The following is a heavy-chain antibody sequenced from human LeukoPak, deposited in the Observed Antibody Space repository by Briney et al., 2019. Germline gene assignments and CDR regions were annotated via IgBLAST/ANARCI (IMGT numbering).Heavy chain of an antibody. J-gene: IGHJ4*02. CDR1: GFTFSNYA. Sequence: SGGSLRLSCAASGFTFSNYAMTWVRQAPGKGLEWVSAISNRGGSTNYADSVKGRFTISRDNSKNTLYLQMNSLRAEDTAVYYCAKTGYGDRYYFGYWGQGTLVTASS. V-gene: IGHV3-23*01. D-gene: IGHD4-17*01. CDR2: ISNRGGST. CDR3: AKTGYGDRYYFGY.